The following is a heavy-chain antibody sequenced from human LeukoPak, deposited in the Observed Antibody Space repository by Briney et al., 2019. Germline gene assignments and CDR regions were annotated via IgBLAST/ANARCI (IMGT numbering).Heavy chain of an antibody. CDR2: ISSSSSTI. J-gene: IGHJ4*02. CDR1: EFTFSSYS. CDR3: AKGSGYSYGHSDY. V-gene: IGHV3-48*01. Sequence: PGGSLRLSCAASEFTFSSYSMNWVRQAPGKGLEWVSYISSSSSTIYYADSVKGRFTISRDNAKNSLYLQMNSLRAEDTAVYYCAKGSGYSYGHSDYWGQGTLVTVSS. D-gene: IGHD5-18*01.